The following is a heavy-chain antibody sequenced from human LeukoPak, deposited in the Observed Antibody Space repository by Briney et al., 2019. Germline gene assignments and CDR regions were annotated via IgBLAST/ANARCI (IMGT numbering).Heavy chain of an antibody. CDR2: IYYSGST. V-gene: IGHV4-39*01. D-gene: IGHD3-10*01. CDR1: GGSISSSSYY. Sequence: SETLSLTCTVSGGSISSSSYYWGWIRQPPGKGLEWIGSIYYSGSTYYNPSLESRVTISVDTSKNQFSLRLSSVTAADTAVYYCYYGSGNWFDPWGQGTLVTVSS. J-gene: IGHJ5*02. CDR3: YYGSGNWFDP.